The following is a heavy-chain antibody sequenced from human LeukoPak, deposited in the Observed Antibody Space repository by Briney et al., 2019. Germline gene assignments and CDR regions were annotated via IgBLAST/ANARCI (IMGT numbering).Heavy chain of an antibody. V-gene: IGHV1-24*01. CDR3: ATGRSGYGYVIDS. CDR1: GYTLAELS. CDR2: FDPEDDET. D-gene: IGHD5-18*01. Sequence: ASVKVSCKVSGYTLAELSIHWVRQALGKGLEWTGGFDPEDDETIYAQKFQGRVTLTEDTSTDTAHMELSSLRSEDTAVYYCATGRSGYGYVIDSWGQGTLVTVSS. J-gene: IGHJ4*02.